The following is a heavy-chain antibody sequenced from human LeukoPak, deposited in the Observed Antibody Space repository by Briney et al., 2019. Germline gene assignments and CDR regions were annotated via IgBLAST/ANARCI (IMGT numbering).Heavy chain of an antibody. CDR2: ISWDGGST. Sequence: GGSLRLSCAASGFTFDDYAMHWVRQAPGKGPEWVSLISWDGGSTYYADSVKGRLTISRDNSKNSLYLQMNSLRAEDTALYYCAKATDGYNGPSDYWGQGTLVTVSS. V-gene: IGHV3-43D*03. D-gene: IGHD5-24*01. CDR3: AKATDGYNGPSDY. CDR1: GFTFDDYA. J-gene: IGHJ4*02.